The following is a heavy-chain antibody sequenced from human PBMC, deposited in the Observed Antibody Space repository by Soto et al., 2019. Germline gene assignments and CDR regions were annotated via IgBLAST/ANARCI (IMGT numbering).Heavy chain of an antibody. Sequence: KSSETLSLTCTVSGGSVSSGSYYWSWIRQPPGKGLEWIGYIYYSGSTNYNPSLKSRVTISVDTSKNQFSLKLSSVTAADTAVYYCARGTYDSSGYYGIHFDYWGQGTLVTVSS. CDR2: IYYSGST. CDR3: ARGTYDSSGYYGIHFDY. CDR1: GGSVSSGSYY. V-gene: IGHV4-61*01. D-gene: IGHD3-22*01. J-gene: IGHJ4*02.